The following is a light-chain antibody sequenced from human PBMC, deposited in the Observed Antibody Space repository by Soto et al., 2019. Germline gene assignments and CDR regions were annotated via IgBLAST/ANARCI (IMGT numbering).Light chain of an antibody. CDR3: CSCAGSGEV. Sequence: QSALPQPASVSGSPGPSITISCTGTSCDVGSYNLVSWYPQHPGKAPLLMIYEGSKRPSGVANRFSGSKSGNTASLTISGLQVEDEADYYCCSCAGSGEVFGGGTKLTVL. J-gene: IGLJ2*01. V-gene: IGLV2-23*01. CDR2: EGS. CDR1: SCDVGSYNL.